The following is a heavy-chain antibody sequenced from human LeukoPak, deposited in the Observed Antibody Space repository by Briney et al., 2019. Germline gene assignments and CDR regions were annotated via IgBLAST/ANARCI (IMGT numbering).Heavy chain of an antibody. CDR2: IYYSGST. CDR1: GGSISSSSYY. Sequence: SETLSLTCTVSGGSISSSSYYWGWIRQPPGKGLEWIGCIYYSGSTYYNPSLKSRVTISVDTSKNQFSLKLSSVTAADTAVYYCARGVLVAAAPFDYWGQGTLVTVSS. V-gene: IGHV4-39*01. D-gene: IGHD2-15*01. J-gene: IGHJ4*02. CDR3: ARGVLVAAAPFDY.